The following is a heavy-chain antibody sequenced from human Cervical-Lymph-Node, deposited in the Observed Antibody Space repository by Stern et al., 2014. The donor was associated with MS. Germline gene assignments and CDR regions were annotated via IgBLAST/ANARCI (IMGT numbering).Heavy chain of an antibody. V-gene: IGHV4-61*02. CDR1: GGSISSSGYY. Sequence: VQLEESGPGLVKPSQTLSLTCTVSGGSISSSGYYWSWIRQPADKGLEWIGRIHDSGSTYYNPSLKSRVTISMDTAQNPFSLKRTSVTAADTAVYYCATTRWDLFTWNWFDPWGQGTLVTVSS. D-gene: IGHD1-26*01. CDR2: IHDSGST. J-gene: IGHJ5*02. CDR3: ATTRWDLFTWNWFDP.